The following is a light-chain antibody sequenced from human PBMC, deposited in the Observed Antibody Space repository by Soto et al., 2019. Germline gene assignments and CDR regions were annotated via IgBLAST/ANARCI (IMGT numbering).Light chain of an antibody. CDR3: QQYYSKPLT. J-gene: IGKJ4*01. CDR1: QSVLFSSNNKNY. V-gene: IGKV4-1*01. CDR2: WAS. Sequence: DIVMTQSPDSLAVSLGERATINCKSSQSVLFSSNNKNYLGWYQQKVGQPPKLLIYWASTRESGVPDRFSGSGSGTDFTLTISSPQAEDVAVYYCQQYYSKPLTFGGGTKVEI.